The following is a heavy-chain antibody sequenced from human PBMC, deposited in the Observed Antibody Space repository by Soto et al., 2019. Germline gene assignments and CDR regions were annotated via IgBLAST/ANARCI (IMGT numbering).Heavy chain of an antibody. CDR2: INHSGST. CDR1: GGSFSGYY. V-gene: IGHV4-34*01. Sequence: PSETLALTCAVYGGSFSGYYWSWIRQPPGKGLEWIGEINHSGSTNYNPSLKSRVTISVDTSKNQFSLKLSSVTAADPAVYYCASLYDILTWGQGPLVTVSS. D-gene: IGHD3-9*01. CDR3: ASLYDILT. J-gene: IGHJ5*02.